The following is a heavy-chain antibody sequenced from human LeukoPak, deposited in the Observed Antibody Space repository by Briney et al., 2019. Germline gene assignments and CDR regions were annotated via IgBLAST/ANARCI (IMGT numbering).Heavy chain of an antibody. Sequence: SETLSLTCAVYGGSFSGYYWSWIRQPPGKGLEWIGEINHSGSTNYNPSLKSRVTISVDTSKNQFSLKLSSVTAADTAVYYCARVPPITSGIDYWGQGTLVTVSS. CDR3: ARVPPITSGIDY. CDR2: INHSGST. V-gene: IGHV4-34*01. CDR1: GGSFSGYY. D-gene: IGHD1-1*01. J-gene: IGHJ4*02.